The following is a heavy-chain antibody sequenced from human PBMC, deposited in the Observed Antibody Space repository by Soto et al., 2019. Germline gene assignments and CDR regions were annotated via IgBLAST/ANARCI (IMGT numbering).Heavy chain of an antibody. CDR3: ARASSARGYCSGGSCYTSYYYYGMDV. Sequence: QVQLVESGGGVVQPGRSLRLSCAASGFTFSSYGMHWVRQAPGKGLEWVAVIWYDGSNKYYADSVKGRFTISRDNSKKTMYRQRNSVRAEDTAVYYCARASSARGYCSGGSCYTSYYYYGMDVWGQGTTVTVSS. CDR2: IWYDGSNK. CDR1: GFTFSSYG. J-gene: IGHJ6*02. D-gene: IGHD2-15*01. V-gene: IGHV3-33*01.